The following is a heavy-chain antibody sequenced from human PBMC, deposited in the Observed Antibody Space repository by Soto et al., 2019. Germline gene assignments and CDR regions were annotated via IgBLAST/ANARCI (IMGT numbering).Heavy chain of an antibody. CDR1: GYTFTGYY. J-gene: IGHJ5*02. CDR2: INPNSGGT. Sequence: ASVKVSCKASGYTFTGYYMHWVRQAPGQGLEWMGWINPNSGGTNYAQKFQGWVTMTRDTSISTAYMELSRLRSDDTAVYYCARMGEQPGIAAGNWFDPWGQGTLVTVSS. D-gene: IGHD6-13*01. V-gene: IGHV1-2*04. CDR3: ARMGEQPGIAAGNWFDP.